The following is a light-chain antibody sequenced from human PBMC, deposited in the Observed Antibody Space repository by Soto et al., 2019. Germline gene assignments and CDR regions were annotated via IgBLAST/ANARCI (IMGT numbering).Light chain of an antibody. V-gene: IGLV1-40*01. CDR1: NSNIGAGYD. Sequence: QSVLTQPPSVSGAPGQRVTISCPGSNSNIGAGYDVHWYQQLPGTAPKLLIYGNSNRPSGVPDRFSGSKSGTSASLAITGLQAEDEADYYCQSYDSSLSVYYVFGTGTKLTVL. J-gene: IGLJ1*01. CDR3: QSYDSSLSVYYV. CDR2: GNS.